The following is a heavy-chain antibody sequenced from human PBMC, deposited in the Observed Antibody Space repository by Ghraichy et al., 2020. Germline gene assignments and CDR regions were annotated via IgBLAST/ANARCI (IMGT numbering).Heavy chain of an antibody. Sequence: GGSLRLSCAASGFTFSDYYMSWIRQAPGKGLEWVSYISSSGSTIYYADSVKGRFTISRDNAKNSLYLQMNSLRAEDTAVYYCARDHSEAVAGTRNWFDPWGQGTLVTVSS. CDR1: GFTFSDYY. CDR2: ISSSGSTI. J-gene: IGHJ5*02. D-gene: IGHD6-19*01. V-gene: IGHV3-11*01. CDR3: ARDHSEAVAGTRNWFDP.